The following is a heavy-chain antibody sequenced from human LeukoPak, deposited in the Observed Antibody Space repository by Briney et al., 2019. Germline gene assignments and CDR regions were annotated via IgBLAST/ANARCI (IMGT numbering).Heavy chain of an antibody. V-gene: IGHV4-39*07. Sequence: PSETLSLTCTVSGGSISSSSYYWGWIRQPPGKGLEWIGSIYYSGSTNYNPSLKSRVTISVDTSKNQFSLKLSSVTAADTAVYYCARVGGWPQYYYYYYMDVWGKGTTVTVSS. CDR1: GGSISSSSYY. CDR2: IYYSGST. D-gene: IGHD3-16*01. J-gene: IGHJ6*03. CDR3: ARVGGWPQYYYYYYMDV.